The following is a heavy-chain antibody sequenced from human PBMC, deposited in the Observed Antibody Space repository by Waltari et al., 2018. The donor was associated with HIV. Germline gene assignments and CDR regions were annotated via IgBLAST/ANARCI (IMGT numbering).Heavy chain of an antibody. J-gene: IGHJ6*02. D-gene: IGHD2-21*01. Sequence: EVQLFEPGRALRLPGASPRLSFPASGSASRQQGEVSVRAAAGKGLEWVSSISTTGEDDDNAYSIKGPFTISRDNSKNTLYLQMTRMRVDDTAVYYCAKGRTERRSRMVVVAIPVDVWGLGTTVTVS. CDR2: ISTTGEDD. CDR3: AKGRTERRSRMVVVAIPVDV. V-gene: IGHV3-23*01. CDR1: GSASRQQG.